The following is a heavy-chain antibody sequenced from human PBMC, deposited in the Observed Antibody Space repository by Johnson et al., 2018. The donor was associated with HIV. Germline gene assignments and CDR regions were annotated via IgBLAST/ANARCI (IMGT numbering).Heavy chain of an antibody. CDR1: GFTFSSYG. J-gene: IGHJ3*02. Sequence: VQLVESGGGVVQPGRSLRLSCAASGFTFSSYGMHWVRQAPGKGLEWVAVISHDGSNKYYADSVKGGFTISRANSKNTLYLQMNSLRADDTAVYYCAKDFVTHGAFDIWGQGTMVTVSS. V-gene: IGHV3-30*18. CDR3: AKDFVTHGAFDI. CDR2: ISHDGSNK. D-gene: IGHD2-21*01.